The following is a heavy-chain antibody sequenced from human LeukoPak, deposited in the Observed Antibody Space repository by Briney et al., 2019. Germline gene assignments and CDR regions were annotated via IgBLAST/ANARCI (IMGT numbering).Heavy chain of an antibody. CDR2: ISNDGSRK. J-gene: IGHJ4*02. D-gene: IGHD3-3*01. Sequence: GGSLRLSCAPSGFTFSRHGMHWVRQAPGKGLEWVAIISNDGSRKYYAHSVEGRFTISRDNSKNTLYLQMGSLRAEDTAVYYCARDRAWNYFDYWGQGTLVTVSS. V-gene: IGHV3-30*03. CDR3: ARDRAWNYFDY. CDR1: GFTFSRHG.